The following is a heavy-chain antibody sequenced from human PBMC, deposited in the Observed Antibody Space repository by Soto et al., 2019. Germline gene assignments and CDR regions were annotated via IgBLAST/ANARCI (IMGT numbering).Heavy chain of an antibody. CDR3: ARGRGWLQSLGTFDY. Sequence: SETLSLTCTVSCGSISSGDYYWSWIRQPPGKGLEWIGYIYYSGSTYYNPSLKSRVTISVDTSKNQFSLRLSSVTAADTAAYYCARGRGWLQSLGTFDYWGQGTLVTVSS. J-gene: IGHJ4*02. D-gene: IGHD5-12*01. V-gene: IGHV4-30-4*01. CDR1: CGSISSGDYY. CDR2: IYYSGST.